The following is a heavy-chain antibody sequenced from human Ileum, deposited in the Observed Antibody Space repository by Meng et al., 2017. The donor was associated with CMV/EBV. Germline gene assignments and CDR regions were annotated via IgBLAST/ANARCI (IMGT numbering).Heavy chain of an antibody. CDR2: IKQDGSEK. Sequence: GGSLRLSCAASGFTFSRYWMNWVRQAPGKGLEWVANIKQDGSEKYYVDSVEGRFTISRDNAKNSLYLQMNSLRAEDTAVYYCARDRDFVPQDGYYDMDVWGQGITVTVSS. CDR1: GFTFSRYW. V-gene: IGHV3-7*01. J-gene: IGHJ6*02. D-gene: IGHD3-10*02. CDR3: ARDRDFVPQDGYYDMDV.